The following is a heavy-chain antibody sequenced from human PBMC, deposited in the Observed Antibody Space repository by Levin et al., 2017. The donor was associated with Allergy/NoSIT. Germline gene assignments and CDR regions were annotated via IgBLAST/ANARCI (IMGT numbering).Heavy chain of an antibody. Sequence: GESLKISCKASGYTFTSYGISWVRQAPGQGLEWMGWISAYNGNTNYAQKLQGRVTMTTDTSTSTAYMELRSLRSDDTAVYYCARVPYSSSWPLYFDYWGQGTLVTVSS. CDR3: ARVPYSSSWPLYFDY. V-gene: IGHV1-18*01. D-gene: IGHD6-13*01. CDR2: ISAYNGNT. J-gene: IGHJ4*02. CDR1: GYTFTSYG.